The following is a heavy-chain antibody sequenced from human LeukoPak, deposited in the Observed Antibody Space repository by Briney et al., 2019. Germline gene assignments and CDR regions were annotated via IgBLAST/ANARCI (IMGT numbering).Heavy chain of an antibody. J-gene: IGHJ4*02. CDR1: GYTFTSYD. V-gene: IGHV1-8*01. Sequence: ASVKVSCKASGYTFTSYDINWVRQATGQGLEWMGWMNPNSGNTGYAQKFQGRVTMTRNTSISTAYMELSILRSEDTAVYYCASYGSGSYPFDYWGQGTLVTVSS. CDR3: ASYGSGSYPFDY. D-gene: IGHD3-10*01. CDR2: MNPNSGNT.